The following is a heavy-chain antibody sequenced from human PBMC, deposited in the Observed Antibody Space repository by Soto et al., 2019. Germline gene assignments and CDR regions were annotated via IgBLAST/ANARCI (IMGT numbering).Heavy chain of an antibody. CDR1: GFTFSSYG. Sequence: QAGGSLRLSCAASGFTFSSYGMHWVRQAPGKGLEWVAVIWYDGSNKYYADSVKGRFTISRDNSKNTLYLQMNSLRAEDTAVYYCARDLGSSWGPAFDYWGQGTLVTVSS. J-gene: IGHJ4*02. CDR3: ARDLGSSWGPAFDY. CDR2: IWYDGSNK. D-gene: IGHD6-13*01. V-gene: IGHV3-33*01.